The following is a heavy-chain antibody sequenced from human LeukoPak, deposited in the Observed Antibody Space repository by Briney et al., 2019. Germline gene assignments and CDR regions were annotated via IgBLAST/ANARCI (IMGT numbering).Heavy chain of an antibody. CDR1: GGSISSSSYY. CDR2: INHSGST. V-gene: IGHV4-39*07. D-gene: IGHD3-10*01. CDR3: ARGPHGVPDY. J-gene: IGHJ4*02. Sequence: PSETLSLTCSVSGGSISSSSYYWGWIRQPPGKGLEWIGEINHSGSTNYNPSLKSRVTISVDTSKNQFSLKLSSVTAADTAVYYCARGPHGVPDYWGQGTLVTVSP.